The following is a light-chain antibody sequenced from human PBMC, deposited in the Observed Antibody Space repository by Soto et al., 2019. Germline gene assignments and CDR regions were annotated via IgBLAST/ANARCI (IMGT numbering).Light chain of an antibody. Sequence: QSVLTQPASVSGSPGQSITISCTGTSSHVGGYNYVSWYQQHPGKAPKLMIYDVSYRPSGVSDRFSGSKSGNTAYLTISWLQSEDEADYYCDSYTSGSSYVFGTGTKVTVL. CDR3: DSYTSGSSYV. CDR1: SSHVGGYNY. V-gene: IGLV2-14*01. J-gene: IGLJ1*01. CDR2: DVS.